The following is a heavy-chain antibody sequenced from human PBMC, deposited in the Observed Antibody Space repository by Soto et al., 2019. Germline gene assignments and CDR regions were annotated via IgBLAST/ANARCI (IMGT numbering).Heavy chain of an antibody. Sequence: SETLSLTCTVSGGSISSSSYYWGWIRQPPGKGLEWIGSIYYSGSTYYNPSLKSRVTISVDTSKNQFSLKLSSVTAADTAVYYCARRIAVAPTYNWFDPWGQGTLVTVSS. D-gene: IGHD6-19*01. CDR3: ARRIAVAPTYNWFDP. CDR2: IYYSGST. J-gene: IGHJ5*02. CDR1: GGSISSSSYY. V-gene: IGHV4-39*01.